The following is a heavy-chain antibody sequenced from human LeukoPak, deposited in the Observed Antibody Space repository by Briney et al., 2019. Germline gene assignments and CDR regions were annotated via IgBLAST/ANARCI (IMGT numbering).Heavy chain of an antibody. CDR1: GFTFSSYA. J-gene: IGHJ6*03. V-gene: IGHV3-64*01. Sequence: GGSLRLSCAASGFTFSSYAMHWVRQAPGKGLEYVSAISSNGGSTYYANSVKGRFTISRDNSKNTLYLQMGSLRAEDMAVYYCAREEMTTVTSPKMPYYYYYYYMDVWGKGATVTVSS. D-gene: IGHD4-17*01. CDR3: AREEMTTVTSPKMPYYYYYYYMDV. CDR2: ISSNGGST.